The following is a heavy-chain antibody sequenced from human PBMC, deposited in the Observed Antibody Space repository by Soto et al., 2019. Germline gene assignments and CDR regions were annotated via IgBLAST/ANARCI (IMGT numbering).Heavy chain of an antibody. CDR3: VIDRLIVAVSVGRMDV. V-gene: IGHV1-69*01. D-gene: IGHD6-19*01. Sequence: QVQLVQSGAEVKKPGTSVRVSCKASGDTFIGYSISWVRQAPGQGLEWMGWVNPTQRTTKYAQRFQGRVTMSVDQFASTTYMELSSLRPEDTALYYCVIDRLIVAVSVGRMDVWGQGTTVTVSS. J-gene: IGHJ6*02. CDR2: VNPTQRTT. CDR1: GDTFIGYS.